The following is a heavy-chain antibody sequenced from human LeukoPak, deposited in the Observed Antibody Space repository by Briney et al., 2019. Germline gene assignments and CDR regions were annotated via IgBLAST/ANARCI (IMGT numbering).Heavy chain of an antibody. CDR1: GGSISSGDYY. Sequence: SQTLSLTCTVSGGSISSGDYYWSWIRQPPGKGLEWIGYIYYSGSTYYNPSLKSRVTISVDTSKNQFSLELSSVTAADTAVYYCARAVLVGLGDPGLFDYWGQGTLVTVSS. CDR3: ARAVLVGLGDPGLFDY. V-gene: IGHV4-30-4*01. CDR2: IYYSGST. D-gene: IGHD3-10*01. J-gene: IGHJ4*02.